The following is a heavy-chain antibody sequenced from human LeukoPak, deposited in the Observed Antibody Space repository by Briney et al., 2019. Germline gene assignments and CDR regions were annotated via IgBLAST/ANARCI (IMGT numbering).Heavy chain of an antibody. CDR3: ARGPTATSLYYFDY. CDR2: IYYSGST. V-gene: IGHV4-59*01. Sequence: SETLSLTCTVSGGSISSDYWSWIRQPPGKGLEWIGYIYYSGSTNYNPSLKSRVTISVDTSKKQFSLKLSSVTAADTAVYYCARGPTATSLYYFDYWGQGTLVTVSS. J-gene: IGHJ4*02. D-gene: IGHD4-17*01. CDR1: GGSISSDY.